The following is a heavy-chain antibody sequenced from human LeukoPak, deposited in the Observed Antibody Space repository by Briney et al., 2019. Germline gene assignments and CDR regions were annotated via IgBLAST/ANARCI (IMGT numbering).Heavy chain of an antibody. V-gene: IGHV4-4*02. CDR3: SRENGAFSPFGY. Sequence: SETLSLTCGVSGGSISNTNWGSWVRQPPGQGLEWIGEISLTGLTHYNPSLESRVTVSLDKSKNQLSLNLTSVTAADTAVYYCSRENGAFSPFGYWGQGTLVTVLS. J-gene: IGHJ4*02. CDR2: ISLTGLT. CDR1: GGSISNTNW. D-gene: IGHD2-8*01.